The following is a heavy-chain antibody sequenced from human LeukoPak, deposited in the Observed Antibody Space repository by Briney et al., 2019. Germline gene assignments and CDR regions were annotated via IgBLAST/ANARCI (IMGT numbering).Heavy chain of an antibody. D-gene: IGHD6-13*01. CDR2: IYTSGST. Sequence: PSETLSLTCTVSGGSISSGSYYWSWIRQPAGKGLEWIGRIYTSGSTNYNPSLKSRVTISVDTSKNQFSLKLSSVTAADTAVYYCARDRIAAAGPFFDYWGQGTLVTVSS. J-gene: IGHJ4*02. CDR1: GGSISSGSYY. V-gene: IGHV4-61*02. CDR3: ARDRIAAAGPFFDY.